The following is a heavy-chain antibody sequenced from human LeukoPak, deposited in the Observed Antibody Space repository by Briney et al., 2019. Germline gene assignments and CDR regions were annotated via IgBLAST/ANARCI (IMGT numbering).Heavy chain of an antibody. Sequence: SVKVSCKASGGTFSSYAISWVRQAPGQGLEWMGGIIPIFGTANYAQKFQGRVTMTRDTSISTAYMELSRLRSDDTAVYYCARDRSYDFWSGYRQTLNWFDSWGQGTLVTVSS. V-gene: IGHV1-69*05. CDR1: GGTFSSYA. CDR3: ARDRSYDFWSGYRQTLNWFDS. CDR2: IIPIFGTA. J-gene: IGHJ5*01. D-gene: IGHD3-3*01.